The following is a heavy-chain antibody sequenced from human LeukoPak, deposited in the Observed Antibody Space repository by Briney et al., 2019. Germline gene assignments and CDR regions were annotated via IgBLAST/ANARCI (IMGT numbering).Heavy chain of an antibody. CDR2: IKQDGSEK. CDR3: ARDPALGYCSSTSCQSYYYYGMDV. CDR1: GFTFTTYW. D-gene: IGHD2-2*01. J-gene: IGHJ6*02. V-gene: IGHV3-7*01. Sequence: GGSLRLSCAASGFTFTTYWMAWVRQAPGKGLEWVANIKQDGSEKYYVDSVMGRFTISRDNAKNSLYLQMNSLRAEDTAVYYCARDPALGYCSSTSCQSYYYYGMDVWGQGTTVTVSS.